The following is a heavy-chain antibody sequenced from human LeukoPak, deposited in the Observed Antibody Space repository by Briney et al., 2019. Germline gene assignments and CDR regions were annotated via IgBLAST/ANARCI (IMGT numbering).Heavy chain of an antibody. CDR2: IVPHSGGT. CDR3: ARNAYCDSTNCYAWFDP. J-gene: IGHJ5*02. D-gene: IGHD2-2*01. V-gene: IGHV1-2*02. Sequence: ASVKVSCKASGYTFTDYYIHGVRQAPGQGLEWMGWIVPHSGGTNYAQNYQGRITMTRDTSISTAYMELSSLRSDDTAVYYCARNAYCDSTNCYAWFDPWGQGTLVTVSS. CDR1: GYTFTDYY.